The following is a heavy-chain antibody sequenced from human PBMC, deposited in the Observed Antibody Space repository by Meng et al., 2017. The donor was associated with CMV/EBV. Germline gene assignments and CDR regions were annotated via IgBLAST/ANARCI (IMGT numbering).Heavy chain of an antibody. CDR2: ISSSSSTI. CDR3: ARGTYYYGSGSANWFDP. D-gene: IGHD3-10*01. CDR1: GFTFSSYS. Sequence: GGSLRLSCAASGFTFSSYSMNWVRQAPGKGLEWVSYISSSSSTIYYADSVKGRFTISRDNAKNSLYLQMNSLRAEDTAVYYCARGTYYYGSGSANWFDPWGQGTLVTVSS. J-gene: IGHJ5*02. V-gene: IGHV3-48*04.